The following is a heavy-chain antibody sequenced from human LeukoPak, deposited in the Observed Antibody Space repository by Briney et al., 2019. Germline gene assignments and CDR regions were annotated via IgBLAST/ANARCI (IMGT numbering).Heavy chain of an antibody. CDR1: GFTFSSYS. CDR2: ISGSGGST. CDR3: AKDPTRYYYDSSGYNEANFDY. D-gene: IGHD3-22*01. V-gene: IGHV3-23*01. Sequence: GGSLRLSCAASGFTFSSYSMNWVRQAPGKGLEWVSAISGSGGSTDYADSVKGRFTISRDNSKNTLYLQMNSLRAEDTAVYYCAKDPTRYYYDSSGYNEANFDYWGQGTLVTVSS. J-gene: IGHJ4*02.